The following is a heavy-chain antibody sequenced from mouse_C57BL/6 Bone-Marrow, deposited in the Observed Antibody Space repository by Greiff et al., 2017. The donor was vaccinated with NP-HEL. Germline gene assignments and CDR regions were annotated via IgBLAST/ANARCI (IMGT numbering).Heavy chain of an antibody. V-gene: IGHV1-74*01. Sequence: QVQLQQPGAELVKPGASVKVSCKASGYTFTSYWMHWVKQRPGQGLEWIGRIHPSDSDTNYNQKFKGKATLTVDKSSSTAYMQLSSLTSEDSAVYYCAIGDYDYDDEVAYWGKGTLVTVSA. CDR2: IHPSDSDT. D-gene: IGHD2-4*01. CDR1: GYTFTSYW. CDR3: AIGDYDYDDEVAY. J-gene: IGHJ3*01.